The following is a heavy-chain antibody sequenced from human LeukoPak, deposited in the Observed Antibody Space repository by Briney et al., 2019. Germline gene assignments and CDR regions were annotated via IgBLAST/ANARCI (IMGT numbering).Heavy chain of an antibody. V-gene: IGHV4-39*01. CDR3: ARLTYYDPAGFDT. D-gene: IGHD3-3*01. Sequence: SETLSLTCTVSGGSISSSSYYWGWIRQPPGKGLEWIGCIYYSGSTYYNPSLKSRVTISVDTSKNQFSLKLSSVTAADTAVYYCARLTYYDPAGFDTWGQGTLVTVSS. CDR1: GGSISSSSYY. CDR2: IYYSGST. J-gene: IGHJ5*02.